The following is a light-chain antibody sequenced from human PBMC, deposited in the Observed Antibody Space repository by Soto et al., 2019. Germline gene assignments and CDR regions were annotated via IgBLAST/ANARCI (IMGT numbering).Light chain of an antibody. CDR2: DAS. J-gene: IGKJ1*01. Sequence: EIVMAQSPAALSFSRVDRAALSCRASQSINNYVAWYQQKPGQAPRLLIYDASNRATGIPARFSGSGSGTDFTLTISSLEPEDFAVYYCQQRSNWPPTFGQGTKVDIK. V-gene: IGKV3-11*01. CDR1: QSINNY. CDR3: QQRSNWPPT.